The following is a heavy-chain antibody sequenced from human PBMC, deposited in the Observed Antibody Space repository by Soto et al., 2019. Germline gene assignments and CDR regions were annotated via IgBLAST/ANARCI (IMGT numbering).Heavy chain of an antibody. CDR2: INHSGST. Sequence: SETLSLTCAVYGGSFSGYYWSWIRQPPGKGLEWIGEINHSGSTNYNPSLKSRVTISVDTSKNQFSLKLSSVTAADTAVYYCARGHHIVVVPAAIVNWFDPWGQGTLVTVSS. CDR1: GGSFSGYY. D-gene: IGHD2-2*01. J-gene: IGHJ5*02. CDR3: ARGHHIVVVPAAIVNWFDP. V-gene: IGHV4-34*01.